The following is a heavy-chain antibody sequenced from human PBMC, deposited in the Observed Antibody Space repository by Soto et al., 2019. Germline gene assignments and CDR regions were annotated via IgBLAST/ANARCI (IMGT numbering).Heavy chain of an antibody. CDR3: ARDAWRFGEIGIDY. CDR2: IWYDGSNK. V-gene: IGHV3-33*01. D-gene: IGHD3-10*01. Sequence: QVQLVESGGGVVQPGRSLRLSCAASGFTFSSYGMNWVRQAPGKGLEWVAVIWYDGSNKYYADSVKGRFTISRDNSKNTLYLQMNSLRSEDLAVYYCARDAWRFGEIGIDYSGQVNLVSVAS. J-gene: IGHJ4*02. CDR1: GFTFSSYG.